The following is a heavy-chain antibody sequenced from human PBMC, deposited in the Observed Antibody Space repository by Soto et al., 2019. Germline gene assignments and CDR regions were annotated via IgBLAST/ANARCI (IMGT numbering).Heavy chain of an antibody. CDR1: GGSISSRDSY. V-gene: IGHV4-39*01. Sequence: SETLSLTCTVSGGSISSRDSYWGWIRQPPGKGLEWIGSFHYSGSTYSNPSLKSRVTISVDTSKNQLSLRVTSVTAADTAVYYCARGFGRSHFDYWGQGTLVTVSS. D-gene: IGHD3-16*01. J-gene: IGHJ4*02. CDR2: FHYSGST. CDR3: ARGFGRSHFDY.